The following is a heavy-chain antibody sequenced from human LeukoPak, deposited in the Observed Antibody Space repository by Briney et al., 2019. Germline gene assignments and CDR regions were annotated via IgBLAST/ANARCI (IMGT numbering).Heavy chain of an antibody. D-gene: IGHD7-27*01. V-gene: IGHV4-30-4*01. CDR2: IDYSGRT. CDR1: GGSISSGDYY. CDR3: ARDTAHWGSSPPLKYFDY. J-gene: IGHJ4*02. Sequence: SETLSLTCTVSGGSISSGDYYWSWIRQPPGKGLEWIGYIDYSGRTNYNPSLKSRFIISVDTSKNQFSLKLNSVTAADTAVYFCARDTAHWGSSPPLKYFDYWGQGTLVTVSS.